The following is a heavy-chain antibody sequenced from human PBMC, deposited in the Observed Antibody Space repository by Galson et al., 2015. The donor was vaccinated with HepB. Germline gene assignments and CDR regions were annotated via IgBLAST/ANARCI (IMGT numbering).Heavy chain of an antibody. D-gene: IGHD6-25*01. Sequence: SLRLSCAASGLTFSSYAMSWVRQAPGKGLEWVSGISAGGGGTFYADSVKGRFTISRDNSKNTLYLQMNSLRAEDTAAYYCAKGGAAAASNGFDIWGQGTMVTVSS. CDR3: AKGGAAAASNGFDI. V-gene: IGHV3-23*01. CDR2: ISAGGGGT. CDR1: GLTFSSYA. J-gene: IGHJ3*02.